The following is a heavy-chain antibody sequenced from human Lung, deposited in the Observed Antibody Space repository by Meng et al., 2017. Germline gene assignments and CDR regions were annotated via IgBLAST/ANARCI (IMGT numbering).Heavy chain of an antibody. CDR2: INHSGST. Sequence: GSVMRAVSLPPTFVFSVGSFSDDFLSWIRQPPWKGLELIGEINHSGSTNYNPSLESRATISVDTSQNNLSLKLSSVTAADSAVYYCARGPTTMAHDFDYWGQGTLVTVSS. D-gene: IGHD4-11*01. CDR3: ARGPTTMAHDFDY. CDR1: VGSFSDDF. V-gene: IGHV4-34*01. J-gene: IGHJ4*02.